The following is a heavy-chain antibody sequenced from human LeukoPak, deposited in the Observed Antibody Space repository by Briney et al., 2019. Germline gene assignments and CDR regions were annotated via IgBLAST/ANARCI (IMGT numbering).Heavy chain of an antibody. D-gene: IGHD3-10*01. CDR1: GGSISSTDYY. J-gene: IGHJ4*02. CDR3: AREVSAYLRGSGSFLDY. CDR2: INYSGST. V-gene: IGHV4-30-4*01. Sequence: SETLSPTCTVSGGSISSTDYYWSWIRQPPGKGLEWIAYINYSGSTYYNPSLNSRGTISPDTSKNQFSLTLRSVTAADTAVYYCAREVSAYLRGSGSFLDYWGQGTLVTVSS.